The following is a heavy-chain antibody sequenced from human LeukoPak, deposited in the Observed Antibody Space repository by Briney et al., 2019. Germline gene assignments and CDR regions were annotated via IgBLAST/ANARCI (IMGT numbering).Heavy chain of an antibody. CDR2: ISGSGGST. V-gene: IGHV3-23*01. CDR3: AKLFQGDYGSAGYCYYMDV. Sequence: PGGSLRLSCAASGFTFSSYAMSWVRQAPGKVLEWVSAISGSGGSTYYADSVKGRFTISRDNSKNTLYLQMNSLRAEDTAVYYCAKLFQGDYGSAGYCYYMDVWGKGTTVTVSS. J-gene: IGHJ6*03. D-gene: IGHD4-17*01. CDR1: GFTFSSYA.